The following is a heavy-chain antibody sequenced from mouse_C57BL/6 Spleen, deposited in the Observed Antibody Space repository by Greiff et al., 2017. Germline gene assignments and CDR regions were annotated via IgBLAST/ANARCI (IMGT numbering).Heavy chain of an antibody. CDR2: IYPGDGDT. V-gene: IGHV1-82*01. CDR3: TYGSSAEFAY. CDR1: GYAFSSSW. D-gene: IGHD1-1*01. Sequence: QVQLQQSGPELVKPGASVKISCKASGYAFSSSWMNWVKQRPGKGLEWIGRIYPGDGDTNYNGKCKGKATLTADKSSSTAYMQLSSLTSEDSAVYFCTYGSSAEFAYWGQGTLVTVSA. J-gene: IGHJ3*01.